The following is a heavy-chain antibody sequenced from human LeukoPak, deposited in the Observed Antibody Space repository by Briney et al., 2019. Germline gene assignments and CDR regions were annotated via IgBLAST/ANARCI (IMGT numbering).Heavy chain of an antibody. J-gene: IGHJ5*01. D-gene: IGHD1-26*01. CDR3: ARKSGSYSS. CDR1: GYSFTSYW. V-gene: IGHV5-51*01. Sequence: GGAPKISWKGSGYSFTSYWIGWVRQMPGKGLEWMGIIYPGDSDTRYSPSFQGQVTISADKSITTAYLQWSSLKASDTAMYYCARKSGSYSSWGHGTLVTVSS. CDR2: IYPGDSDT.